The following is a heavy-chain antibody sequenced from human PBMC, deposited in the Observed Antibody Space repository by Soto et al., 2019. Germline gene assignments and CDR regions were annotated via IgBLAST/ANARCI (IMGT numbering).Heavy chain of an antibody. CDR3: AKARAYYYDSSALGDY. CDR2: ISYDGSNK. D-gene: IGHD3-22*01. Sequence: GGSLRLSCAASGFTFTTYSMHWVRQAPGKGLDWVAVISYDGSNKYYADSVRGRFTISRDNSRSTLYLQMNSLRAEDTAVYYCAKARAYYYDSSALGDYWGQGTLVTVSS. CDR1: GFTFTTYS. V-gene: IGHV3-30-3*01. J-gene: IGHJ4*02.